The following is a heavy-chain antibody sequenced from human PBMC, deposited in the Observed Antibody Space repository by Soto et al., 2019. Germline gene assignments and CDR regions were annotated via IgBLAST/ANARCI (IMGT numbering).Heavy chain of an antibody. Sequence: PGGSLRLSCAASGFTFSSYAMSWVRQAPGKGLEWVSAISGSGGSTYYADSVKGQFTISRDNSKNTLYLQMNSLRAEDTAVYYCAKEPGCTNGVCSEYYFDYWGQGTLVTVSS. J-gene: IGHJ4*02. CDR3: AKEPGCTNGVCSEYYFDY. V-gene: IGHV3-23*01. CDR2: ISGSGGST. CDR1: GFTFSSYA. D-gene: IGHD2-8*01.